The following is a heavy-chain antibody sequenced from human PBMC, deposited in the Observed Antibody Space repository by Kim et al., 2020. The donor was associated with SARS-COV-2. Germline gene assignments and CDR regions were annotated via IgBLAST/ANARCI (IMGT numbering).Heavy chain of an antibody. CDR3: AKVGYYYDSSGYSPPHY. J-gene: IGHJ4*02. V-gene: IGHV3-30*18. Sequence: GGSLRLSCAASGFTFSSYGMHWVRQAPGKGLEWVAVISYDGSNKYYADSVKGRFTISRDNSKNTLYLQMNSLRAEDTAVYYCAKVGYYYDSSGYSPPHYWGQGTLVTVSS. CDR2: ISYDGSNK. CDR1: GFTFSSYG. D-gene: IGHD3-22*01.